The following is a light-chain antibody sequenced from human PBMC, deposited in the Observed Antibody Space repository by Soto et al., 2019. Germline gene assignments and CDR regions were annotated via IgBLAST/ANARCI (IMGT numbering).Light chain of an antibody. Sequence: EIVVTQSPATLSVSPGERVTLSCRAIQSVSSSLAWYQQRPGQAPRLLIYDTSTRAAGIAARFSGSGSGTEFTLTISSLKSEDYAVYYCQQYVHWPPGAFGQGTKVDIK. V-gene: IGKV3-15*01. CDR3: QQYVHWPPGA. J-gene: IGKJ1*01. CDR2: DTS. CDR1: QSVSSS.